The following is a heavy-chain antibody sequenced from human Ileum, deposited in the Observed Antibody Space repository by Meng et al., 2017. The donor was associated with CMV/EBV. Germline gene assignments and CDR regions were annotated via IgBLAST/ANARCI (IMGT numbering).Heavy chain of an antibody. CDR2: IIPIFGTA. D-gene: IGHD3-22*01. CDR3: ARVWIPYYYDSSGYYGDY. V-gene: IGHV1-69*05. J-gene: IGHJ4*02. CDR1: GGTFSSYA. Sequence: SVKVSCKASGGTFSSYAISWVRQAPGQGLEWMGGIIPIFGTANYAQKFQGRVTITTDESTSTAYMEVPSLRSDDTAVYYCARVWIPYYYDSSGYYGDYWGQGTLVTVSS.